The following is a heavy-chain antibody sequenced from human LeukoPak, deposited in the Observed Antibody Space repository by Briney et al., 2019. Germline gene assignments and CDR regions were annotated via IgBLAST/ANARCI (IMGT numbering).Heavy chain of an antibody. CDR3: ARGPYYFDY. V-gene: IGHV1-2*06. J-gene: IGHJ4*02. CDR2: INPNSGGT. Sequence: ASVKVSCKTSGYTFTDYYIHWVRQAPGQGIEWMGRINPNSGGTNSAQKFQDRVTMIRDTSISTAYMELSNLKSDDTAIYYCARGPYYFDYWGQGTLVTVSS. CDR1: GYTFTDYY.